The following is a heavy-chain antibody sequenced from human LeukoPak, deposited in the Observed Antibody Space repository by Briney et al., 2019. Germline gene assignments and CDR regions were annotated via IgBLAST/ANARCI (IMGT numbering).Heavy chain of an antibody. CDR2: IGTSGGNT. CDR3: AKVLVWGSYRHPFDY. Sequence: PGGSLRLSCAASGFTFSTYAMTWVRQAPGKGLEWVSSIGTSGGNTYYADSVKGRFTISRDNSKNTLYLQMNSLRAEDTAVYYCAKVLVWGSYRHPFDYWGQGTLVTVSS. CDR1: GFTFSTYA. V-gene: IGHV3-23*01. D-gene: IGHD3-16*02. J-gene: IGHJ4*02.